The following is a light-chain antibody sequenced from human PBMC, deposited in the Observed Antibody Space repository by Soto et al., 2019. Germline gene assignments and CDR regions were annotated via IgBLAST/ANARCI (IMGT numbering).Light chain of an antibody. CDR3: QHSIGT. J-gene: IGKJ1*01. CDR2: EAS. V-gene: IGKV1-5*01. CDR1: QSISTW. Sequence: DIQMTPSPSSLSASEGDRVTITCRASQSISTWLDWYQQRPEKAPKVLISEASTLESGVPSRFSGSGSGTEFTLTIRRLQPDDVATYYCQHSIGTFGQGTKVEIK.